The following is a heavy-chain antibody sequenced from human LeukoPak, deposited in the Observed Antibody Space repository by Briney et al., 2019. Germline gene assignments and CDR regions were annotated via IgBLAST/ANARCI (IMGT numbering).Heavy chain of an antibody. CDR1: GFTFSSYA. V-gene: IGHV3-23*01. CDR3: ARDKSLGDSSSQSYYYYYMDV. J-gene: IGHJ6*03. Sequence: PGGSLRLSCAASGFTFSSYAMSWVRQAPGKGLEWVSAISGSGGSTYYADSVKGRFTISRDNSKNTLYLQMNSLRAEDTAVYYCARDKSLGDSSSQSYYYYYMDVWGKGTTVTVSS. CDR2: ISGSGGST. D-gene: IGHD6-6*01.